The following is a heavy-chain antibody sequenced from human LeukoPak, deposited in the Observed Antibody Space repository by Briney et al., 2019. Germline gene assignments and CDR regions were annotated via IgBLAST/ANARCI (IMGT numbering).Heavy chain of an antibody. CDR3: AKSFAARPENFDY. Sequence: GGSLRLSCAASGFTFSSYAMSWVRQAPGKGLEWVSAITSGGTTYYADSVKGRFTISRDNSKNTLYLQMNSLRAEDTAVYYCAKSFAARPENFDYWGQGTLVTVSS. D-gene: IGHD6-6*01. V-gene: IGHV3-23*01. J-gene: IGHJ4*02. CDR2: ITSGGTT. CDR1: GFTFSSYA.